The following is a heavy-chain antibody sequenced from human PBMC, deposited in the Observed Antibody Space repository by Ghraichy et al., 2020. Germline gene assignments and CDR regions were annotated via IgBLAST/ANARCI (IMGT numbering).Heavy chain of an antibody. Sequence: SLNISCVVSGFTFSRYAMYWVRQAPGKGLEWMAVISYDGNDKHYADSVMGRFTISRDNSKTTLQMNSLGADDTAVYYCARARYTSGWYNKGYYYYFAMDVWGQGTTVTVSS. CDR2: ISYDGNDK. CDR1: GFTFSRYA. V-gene: IGHV3-30*01. CDR3: ARARYTSGWYNKGYYYYFAMDV. J-gene: IGHJ6*02. D-gene: IGHD6-19*01.